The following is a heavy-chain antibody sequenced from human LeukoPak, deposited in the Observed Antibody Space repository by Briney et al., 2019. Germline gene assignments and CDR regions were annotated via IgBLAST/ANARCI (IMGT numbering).Heavy chain of an antibody. D-gene: IGHD3-22*01. Sequence: PGRSLRLSCAASGFTFSSYGMHWVRQASGKGLEWVAVISYDGSNKYYADSVKGRFTISRDNSKNTLYLQMNSLRAEDTAVYYCAREDGYYDSSGLGSFDIWGQGTMVTVSS. CDR1: GFTFSSYG. V-gene: IGHV3-30*03. CDR2: ISYDGSNK. CDR3: AREDGYYDSSGLGSFDI. J-gene: IGHJ3*02.